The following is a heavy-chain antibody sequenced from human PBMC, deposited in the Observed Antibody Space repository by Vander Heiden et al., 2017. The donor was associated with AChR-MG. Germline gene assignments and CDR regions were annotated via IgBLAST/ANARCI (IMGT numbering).Heavy chain of an antibody. J-gene: IGHJ4*02. D-gene: IGHD3-22*01. CDR2: LYYSGST. CDR1: CGSIRSSSYY. Sequence: QLQLQESGPGLVKPSETLSLTCTVSCGSIRSSSYYWGWIRQPPGKGPEVSGRLYYSGSTYYNPSLKSRVTISVDTSRNQFSLSLSSVTAADTAVYYCGRLGAYDNSGYSLVGGRFFDYWGQGILVTISS. CDR3: GRLGAYDNSGYSLVGGRFFDY. V-gene: IGHV4-39*01.